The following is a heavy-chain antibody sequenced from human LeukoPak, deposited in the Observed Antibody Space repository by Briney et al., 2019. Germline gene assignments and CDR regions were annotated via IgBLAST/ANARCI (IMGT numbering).Heavy chain of an antibody. CDR2: IKQDGSEK. J-gene: IGHJ4*02. CDR3: ARDLDDSSGYYYAFDY. CDR1: GFTFRTYW. Sequence: GGSLRLSCAVSGFTFRTYWMSWVRQAPGKGLEWVANIKQDGSEKYYVDSVKGRFTISRDNAKNSLYLQMNSLRAEDTALYYCARDLDDSSGYYYAFDYWGQGTLVTVSS. D-gene: IGHD3-22*01. V-gene: IGHV3-7*03.